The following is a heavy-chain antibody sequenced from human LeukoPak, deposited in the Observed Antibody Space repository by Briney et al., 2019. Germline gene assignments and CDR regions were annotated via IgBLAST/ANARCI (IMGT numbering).Heavy chain of an antibody. V-gene: IGHV1-69*04. D-gene: IGHD3-10*01. J-gene: IGHJ6*02. Sequence: SVKVSCKASGGTFSSYAISWERQAPGQGLEWMGRIIPIFGIANYAQKFQGRVTITADKSTSTAYMELSSLRSEDTAVYYCARTDYYGSGSYDYYGMDVWGQGTTVTVSS. CDR1: GGTFSSYA. CDR2: IIPIFGIA. CDR3: ARTDYYGSGSYDYYGMDV.